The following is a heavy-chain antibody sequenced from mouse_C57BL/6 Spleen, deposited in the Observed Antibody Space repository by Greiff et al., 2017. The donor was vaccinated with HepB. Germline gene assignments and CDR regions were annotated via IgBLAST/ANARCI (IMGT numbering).Heavy chain of an antibody. CDR2: ISSGGDYI. J-gene: IGHJ1*03. CDR3: TRAPLYYGSSYGYFDV. Sequence: EVQRVESGEGLVKPGGSLKLSCAASGFTFSSYAMSWVRQTPEKRLEWVAYISSGGDYIYYADTVKGRFTISRDNARNTLYLQMSSLKSEDTAMYYCTRAPLYYGSSYGYFDVWGTGTTVTVSS. CDR1: GFTFSSYA. V-gene: IGHV5-9-1*02. D-gene: IGHD1-1*01.